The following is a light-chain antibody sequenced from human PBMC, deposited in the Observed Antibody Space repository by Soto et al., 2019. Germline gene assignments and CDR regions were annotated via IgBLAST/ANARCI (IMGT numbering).Light chain of an antibody. CDR1: QSVSSSY. Sequence: EIVLTQSPGTLPLSRGERATLSCRASQSVSSSYLAWYQQKPGQAPRLLIYGASSRATGIPDRFSGSGSGTDFTLTISRLEPEDFAVYYCQQYGSSPSFGGGTKVDSK. J-gene: IGKJ4*01. CDR2: GAS. CDR3: QQYGSSPS. V-gene: IGKV3-20*01.